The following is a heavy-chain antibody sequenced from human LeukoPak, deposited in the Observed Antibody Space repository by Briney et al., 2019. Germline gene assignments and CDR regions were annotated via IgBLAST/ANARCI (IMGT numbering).Heavy chain of an antibody. V-gene: IGHV3-48*03. D-gene: IGHD1-26*01. J-gene: IGHJ4*02. CDR3: ARREWELLGGTIDY. CDR1: GFTFSSYE. Sequence: PGGSLRLSCAASGFTFSSYEMNWVRQAPGKGLEWVSYISSSGSTIYYADSVKGRFTISRDSAKNSLYLQMNSLRAEDTAVYYCARREWELLGGTIDYWGQGTLVTVSS. CDR2: ISSSGSTI.